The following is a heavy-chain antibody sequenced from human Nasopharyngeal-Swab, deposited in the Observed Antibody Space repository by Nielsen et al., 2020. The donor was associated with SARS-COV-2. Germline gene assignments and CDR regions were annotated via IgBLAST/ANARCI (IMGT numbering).Heavy chain of an antibody. V-gene: IGHV3-30*18. CDR3: AKDLGSGWYLGGMDV. CDR1: GFTFSSYG. D-gene: IGHD6-19*01. Sequence: GESLKISCAASGFTFSSYGMHWVRQAPGKGLEWVAVISYDGSNKYYADSVKGRFTISRNNSKNTLYLQMNSLGAEDTAVYYCAKDLGSGWYLGGMDVWGQGTTVTVSS. CDR2: ISYDGSNK. J-gene: IGHJ6*02.